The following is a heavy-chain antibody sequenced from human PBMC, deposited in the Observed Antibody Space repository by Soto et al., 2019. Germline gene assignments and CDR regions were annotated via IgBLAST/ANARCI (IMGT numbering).Heavy chain of an antibody. CDR1: GYTFTSYA. V-gene: IGHV1-3*01. Sequence: ASVKVSCKASGYTFTSYAIHWVRQAPGQRLEWMGWINAGNGNRKYSQKFQGRVTITRDTSASIAYMELSSLRAEDTAVYYCARVDYLRIPDYGMDVWGQGTTVTVSS. D-gene: IGHD4-17*01. CDR3: ARVDYLRIPDYGMDV. J-gene: IGHJ6*02. CDR2: INAGNGNR.